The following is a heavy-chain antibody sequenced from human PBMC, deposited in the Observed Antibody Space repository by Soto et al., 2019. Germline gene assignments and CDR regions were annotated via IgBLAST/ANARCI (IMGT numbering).Heavy chain of an antibody. CDR1: GGSINSGGYY. J-gene: IGHJ4*02. V-gene: IGHV4-31*03. CDR3: ARGVSVVIITTFGPSHFDY. Sequence: SETLSLTCTVSGGSINSGGYYWSWVRQLPGKGLEYIGYIYNSGSTYYNPSLKSRVTISVDTSKNQFSLNLSSVTAADTAVYFCARGVSVVIITTFGPSHFDYWSPGTLVTVSS. D-gene: IGHD3-22*01. CDR2: IYNSGST.